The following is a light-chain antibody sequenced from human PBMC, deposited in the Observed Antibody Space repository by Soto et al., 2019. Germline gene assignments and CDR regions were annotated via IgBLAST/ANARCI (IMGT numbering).Light chain of an antibody. CDR3: MQAIQTPLG. CDR1: QSLLYSNGYNY. J-gene: IGKJ4*01. Sequence: DIVMTQSPLSLPVTPGEPASISCRSSQSLLYSNGYNYLDWYLQKPGQSPQLLIYLGSNRASGVPDRFSGSGSGKDFTLKISRVEAEDVGVYYFMQAIQTPLGFGGGTKVEIK. V-gene: IGKV2-28*01. CDR2: LGS.